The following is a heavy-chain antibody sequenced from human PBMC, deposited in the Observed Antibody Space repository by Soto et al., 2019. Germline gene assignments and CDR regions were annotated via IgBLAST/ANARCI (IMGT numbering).Heavy chain of an antibody. D-gene: IGHD2-2*01. CDR2: IYFSGST. V-gene: IGHV4-31*03. CDR1: GDSISSGDYY. CDR3: ASFLVIVPGGGGMDV. Sequence: QVQLQESGPGLVKPSQTLSLTCTVSGDSISSGDYYWSWIRQHPGKGLEWIGYIYFSGSTYYNPSLKSRVTIFLDTSKTRFSLNLSSVTAADTAVYYCASFLVIVPGGGGMDVWGQGTTFTVSS. J-gene: IGHJ6*02.